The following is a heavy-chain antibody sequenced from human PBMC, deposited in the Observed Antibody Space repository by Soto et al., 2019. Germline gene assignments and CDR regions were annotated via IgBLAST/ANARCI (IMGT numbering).Heavy chain of an antibody. CDR1: GGTFSSYT. CDR3: AIEDACSSTSCYASYYYYMDV. CDR2: IIPILGIA. V-gene: IGHV1-69*04. J-gene: IGHJ6*03. D-gene: IGHD2-2*01. Sequence: ASVKVSCKASGGTFSSYTISWVRQAPGQGLEWMGRIIPILGIANYAQKFQGRVTITTDKSTSTAYMELSSLRSEDTAVYYCAIEDACSSTSCYASYYYYMDVWGKGTTVTVSS.